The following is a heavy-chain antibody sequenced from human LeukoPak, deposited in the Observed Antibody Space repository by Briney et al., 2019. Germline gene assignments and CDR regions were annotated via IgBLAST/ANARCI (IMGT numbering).Heavy chain of an antibody. CDR2: ISGDGSTT. D-gene: IGHD1-1*01. CDR1: GFNFIDHW. J-gene: IGHJ5*02. V-gene: IGHV3-74*01. CDR3: ARDNSPGWFGP. Sequence: PGGSLKLSCAASGFNFIDHWMHWVRLAPGQGLEWVSRISGDGSTTAYADSVKGRFTLSRDNAKNTVYLQMNSLRSEDTALYYCARDNSPGWFGPSGQGTLVTVSS.